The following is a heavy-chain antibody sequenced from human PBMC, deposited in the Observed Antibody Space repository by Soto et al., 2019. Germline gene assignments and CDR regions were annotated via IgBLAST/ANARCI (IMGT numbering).Heavy chain of an antibody. CDR1: GVSVSSKNAA. Sequence: PSRTPSRHCAFSGVSVSSKNAAWNWIRQSPSRGLEWLGRTYYRSKWYNDYAVSVKSRITINPDTSKNQFSLQLNSVTPKDTAVYYCARALQLAYGMDVWGQGTTVTVSS. J-gene: IGHJ6*02. D-gene: IGHD6-6*01. CDR2: TYYRSKWYN. CDR3: ARALQLAYGMDV. V-gene: IGHV6-1*01.